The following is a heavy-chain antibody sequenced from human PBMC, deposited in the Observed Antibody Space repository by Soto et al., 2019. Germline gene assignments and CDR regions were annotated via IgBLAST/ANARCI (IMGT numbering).Heavy chain of an antibody. CDR3: ARAPIVVVTATGALDI. CDR2: INPNSGGT. Sequence: ASVKVSCKASGYTFTGYYMHWVRQAPGQGLEWMGWINPNSGGTNYAQKFQGWVTMTRDTSISTAYMELSRLRSDDTAVYYCARAPIVVVTATGALDIWGQGKIVTVSS. V-gene: IGHV1-2*04. J-gene: IGHJ3*02. D-gene: IGHD2-21*02. CDR1: GYTFTGYY.